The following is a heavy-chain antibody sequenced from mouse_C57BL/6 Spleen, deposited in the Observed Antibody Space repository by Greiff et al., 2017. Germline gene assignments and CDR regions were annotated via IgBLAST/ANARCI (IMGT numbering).Heavy chain of an antibody. V-gene: IGHV1-64*01. J-gene: IGHJ2*01. CDR3: ARITTVVATH. CDR2: IHPNSGST. CDR1: GYTFTSYW. Sequence: QVHVKQPGAELVKPGASVKLSCKASGYTFTSYWMHWVKQRPGQGLEWIGMIHPNSGSTNYNEKFKSKATLTVDKSSSPAYMQLSSLTSEDSAVYYCARITTVVATHWGQGTTLTVSS. D-gene: IGHD1-1*01.